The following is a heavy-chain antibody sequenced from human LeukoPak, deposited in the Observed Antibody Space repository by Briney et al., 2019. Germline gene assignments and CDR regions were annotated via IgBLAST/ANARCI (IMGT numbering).Heavy chain of an antibody. V-gene: IGHV3-11*01. CDR2: ISSSDGTI. J-gene: IGHJ4*02. CDR3: ARQWFGELLTV. Sequence: GGSLRLSCAASGFTFSDYYMSWIRQAPGKGLEWVSYISSSDGTIYYADSVKGRFTISRDNAKNSLYLQMNSLRAEDTAVYYCARQWFGELLTVWGQGTLVTVSS. CDR1: GFTFSDYY. D-gene: IGHD3-10*01.